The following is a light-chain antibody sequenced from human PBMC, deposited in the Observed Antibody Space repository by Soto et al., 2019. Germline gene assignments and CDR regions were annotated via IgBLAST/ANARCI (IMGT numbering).Light chain of an antibody. J-gene: IGKJ5*01. CDR3: QQYGSL. Sequence: EIVLTQSPGTLSLCPGERATLSCRASQSVSSSYLAWYQQKPGQAPRLLIYGASSRATGIPDRFSGSGSGTDFTLTISRLEPEDFAVYYCQQYGSLFGQGTRLEIK. V-gene: IGKV3-20*01. CDR1: QSVSSSY. CDR2: GAS.